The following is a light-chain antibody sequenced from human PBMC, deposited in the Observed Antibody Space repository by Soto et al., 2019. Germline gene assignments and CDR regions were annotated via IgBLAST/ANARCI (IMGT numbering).Light chain of an antibody. V-gene: IGLV1-51*01. CDR3: ATWDSSLSTVV. CDR1: SSNIGNNY. Sequence: QSVLTQPPSVSAAPGQKVTISCSGSSSNIGNNYVSWYQQLPGTAPKLLIYDNNNRPSGIPDRFSGSKSGTSATLATTGLQTGDEADYYCATWDSSLSTVVFGGGTKLTVL. CDR2: DNN. J-gene: IGLJ2*01.